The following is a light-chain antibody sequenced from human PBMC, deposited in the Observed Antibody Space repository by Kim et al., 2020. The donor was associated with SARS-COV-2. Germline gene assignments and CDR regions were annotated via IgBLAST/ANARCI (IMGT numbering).Light chain of an antibody. V-gene: IGKV1-39*01. CDR3: QQSYTIPFT. Sequence: ASVGDRVTITFRASRTITTYLNWYQHRPGKAPNLLSYAAFTLQSGVSSRFSGSGSGTDFTLTISSLQPEDFGTYYCQQSYTIPFTLGQGTRLEIK. J-gene: IGKJ5*01. CDR2: AAF. CDR1: RTITTY.